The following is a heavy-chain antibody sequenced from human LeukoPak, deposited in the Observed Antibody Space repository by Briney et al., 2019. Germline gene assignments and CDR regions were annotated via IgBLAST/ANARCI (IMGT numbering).Heavy chain of an antibody. V-gene: IGHV3-23*01. J-gene: IGHJ4*02. CDR2: ITDSGGAT. D-gene: IGHD1-1*01. CDR1: RFTFKNYV. CDR3: AQLDWNGGGEQY. Sequence: GGSLRLSRAASRFTFKNYVMSWVRQAPGKGLEWVSSITDSGGATYYANSVKGRFTISRDNSKNTIYLQMKSLRVEDTATYYCAQLDWNGGGEQYWGQGTLVTVSS.